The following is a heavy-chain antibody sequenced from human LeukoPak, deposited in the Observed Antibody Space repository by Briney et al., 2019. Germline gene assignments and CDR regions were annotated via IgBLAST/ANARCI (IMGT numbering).Heavy chain of an antibody. CDR2: IFQRGYS. CDR3: AGDKETTGNGRPNWFDP. D-gene: IGHD1/OR15-1a*01. J-gene: IGHJ5*02. Sequence: SETLSLTCAVSGYSISSGYYWGWTRRPPGKGLQWIGSIFQRGYSYYNPSLKSRVTISVDTSRNQFSLKLSSVTAADAGVYYCAGDKETTGNGRPNWFDPGGQGTLVTVPS. CDR1: GYSISSGYY. V-gene: IGHV4-38-2*01.